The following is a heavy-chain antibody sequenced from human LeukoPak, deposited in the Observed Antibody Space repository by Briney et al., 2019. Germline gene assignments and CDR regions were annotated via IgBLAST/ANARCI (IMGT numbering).Heavy chain of an antibody. V-gene: IGHV1-3*01. CDR2: INAGNGNT. Sequence: ASVKVSCKASGYTFTNYAMHWVRQAPGQRLEWMGWINAGNGNTKYSQKFQGRVTITRDTSASTVYMELSSLRSEDTAVYYCARDRDGGKDYFDYWGQGTLVTVSS. D-gene: IGHD5-24*01. CDR1: GYTFTNYA. CDR3: ARDRDGGKDYFDY. J-gene: IGHJ4*02.